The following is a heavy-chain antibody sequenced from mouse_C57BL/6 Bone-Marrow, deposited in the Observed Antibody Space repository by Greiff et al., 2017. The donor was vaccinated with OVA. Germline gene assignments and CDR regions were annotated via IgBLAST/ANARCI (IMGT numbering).Heavy chain of an antibody. Sequence: QVTLKVSGPGILQPSQTLSLTCSFSGFSLSTFGMGVGWIRQPPGKGLEWLALIWWDDDKYYNPALKSRLTISKDTSKNQVFLKIANVDTADTATYYCARIRTTVVAKGFDYWGQGTTLTVSS. D-gene: IGHD1-1*01. CDR1: GFSLSTFGMG. J-gene: IGHJ2*01. CDR2: IWWDDDK. CDR3: ARIRTTVVAKGFDY. V-gene: IGHV8-8*01.